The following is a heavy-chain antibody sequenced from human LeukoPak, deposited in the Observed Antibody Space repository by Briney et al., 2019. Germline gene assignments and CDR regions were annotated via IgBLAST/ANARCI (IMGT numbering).Heavy chain of an antibody. CDR3: ASVLGATTKLDY. V-gene: IGHV4-39*01. Sequence: SETLSLTCTVSGGSISSSSYYWGWIRQPPGKGLEWIGSIYYSGSTHYNPSLKSRVTISVDTSKNQFSLKLSSVTAADTAVYYCASVLGATTKLDYWGQGTLVTVSS. J-gene: IGHJ4*02. D-gene: IGHD1-26*01. CDR1: GGSISSSSYY. CDR2: IYYSGST.